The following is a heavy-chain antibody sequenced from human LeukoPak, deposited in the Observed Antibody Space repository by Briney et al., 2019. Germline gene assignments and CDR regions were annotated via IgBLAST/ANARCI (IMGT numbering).Heavy chain of an antibody. CDR1: GFTFSNYA. J-gene: IGHJ2*01. CDR3: ATGFTHGYTYLYFDV. V-gene: IGHV3-23*01. Sequence: GGSLRLSCAASGFTFSNYAMSWVRQAPGKGLEWVSAVSNSDGTTYYADSVKGRFTISRDNSKNTLYLQMNSLRAEDTGVYYCATGFTHGYTYLYFDVWGRGTPVTVSS. CDR2: VSNSDGTT. D-gene: IGHD5-18*01.